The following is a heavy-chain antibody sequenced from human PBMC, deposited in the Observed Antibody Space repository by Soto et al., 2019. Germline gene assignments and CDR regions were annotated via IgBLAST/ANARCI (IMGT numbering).Heavy chain of an antibody. CDR1: GFTFSSYA. V-gene: IGHV3-23*01. CDR3: AKDLLGFGLTNTSSHALFADY. D-gene: IGHD3-10*01. Sequence: EVQLLDSGGGLVQPGGSLRLSCAASGFTFSSYAMGWVRQAPEKGLEWVSAISGGGGTTYYADSVKGRFTISRDNSKNTLYLQMNSLRAEDTAVYYCAKDLLGFGLTNTSSHALFADYWGQGTLVTVSS. J-gene: IGHJ4*02. CDR2: ISGGGGTT.